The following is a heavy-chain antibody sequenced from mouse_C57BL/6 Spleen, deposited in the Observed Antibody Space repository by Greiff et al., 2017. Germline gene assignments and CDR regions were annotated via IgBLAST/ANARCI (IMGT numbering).Heavy chain of an antibody. CDR2: ISSGGDYI. D-gene: IGHD1-1*01. V-gene: IGHV5-9-1*02. CDR1: GFTFSSYA. Sequence: EVKLVESGEGLVKPGGSLKLSCAASGFTFSSYAMSWVRQTPEKRLEWVAYISSGGDYIDYADTVKGRFTISRDNARNTLYLQMSSLKSEDTAMYYCTRALGSYFDYWGQGTTLTVSS. J-gene: IGHJ2*01. CDR3: TRALGSYFDY.